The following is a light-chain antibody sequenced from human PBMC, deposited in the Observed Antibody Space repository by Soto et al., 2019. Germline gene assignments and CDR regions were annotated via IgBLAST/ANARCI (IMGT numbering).Light chain of an antibody. CDR3: QQYGSSPPLT. V-gene: IGKV3-20*01. CDR2: GAS. CDR1: HSVSSSY. J-gene: IGKJ5*01. Sequence: EIVLTQSPGTLSLSPGERATLSCRASHSVSSSYLAWYQQKPGQAPRLLIDGASSRATGIPDRFSGSGSGTDVTLTISRLEPEDFAVYYWQQYGSSPPLTFGQGTRLEIK.